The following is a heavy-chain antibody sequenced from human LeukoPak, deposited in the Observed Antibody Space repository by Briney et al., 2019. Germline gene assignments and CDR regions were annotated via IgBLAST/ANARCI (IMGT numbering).Heavy chain of an antibody. CDR1: GYTFTTYY. J-gene: IGHJ4*02. CDR2: INPSGGSP. V-gene: IGHV1-46*01. D-gene: IGHD2/OR15-2a*01. CDR3: ARVGHGNNGGFDY. Sequence: ASVKVSCKASGYTFTTYYIHWVRQAPGQGLAWMGIINPSGGSPSYAQKFQGRVTMTRDTSTSTVYMELSSLTSEDTAVYYCARVGHGNNGGFDYWGQGTLVTVSS.